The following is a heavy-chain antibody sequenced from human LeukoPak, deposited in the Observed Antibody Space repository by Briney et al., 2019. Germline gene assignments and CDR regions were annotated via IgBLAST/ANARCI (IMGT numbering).Heavy chain of an antibody. CDR3: ARERCSGGSCYGGYFDY. CDR2: ISSNGGST. D-gene: IGHD2-15*01. J-gene: IGHJ4*02. V-gene: IGHV3-64*01. CDR1: GFTFSSYA. Sequence: GGSLRLSCAASGFTFSSYAMHWVRQAPGKGLEYVSAISSNGGSTYYANSVKGRFTISRDNSKNTLYLQMGSLRAEDMAVYYCARERCSGGSCYGGYFDYWGQGTLVTVSS.